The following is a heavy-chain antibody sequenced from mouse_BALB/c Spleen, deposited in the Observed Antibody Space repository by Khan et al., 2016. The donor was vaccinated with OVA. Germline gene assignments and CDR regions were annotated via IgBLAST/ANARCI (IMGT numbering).Heavy chain of an antibody. V-gene: IGHV3-2*02. CDR3: ARRAYYANWYFDV. J-gene: IGHJ1*01. Sequence: EVQLQESGPGLVKPSQSLSLTCTVTGYSITSDYAWNWIRQFPGNKLEWMGYISYSGSTSYNPSLKSRISITRDTSKNQFFLQLNSVTTGDTATYDCARRAYYANWYFDVWGAETTVTVSS. CDR2: ISYSGST. D-gene: IGHD1-1*02. CDR1: GYSITSDYA.